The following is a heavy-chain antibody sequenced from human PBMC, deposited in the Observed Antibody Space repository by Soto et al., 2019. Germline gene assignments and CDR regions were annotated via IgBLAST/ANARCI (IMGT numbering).Heavy chain of an antibody. V-gene: IGHV4-61*05. CDR2: IYYSGST. J-gene: IGHJ4*02. CDR1: GGSISSSSYD. Sequence: SETLSLTCTVSGGSISSSSYDGGWIRQPPGKGLEWIGYIYYSGSTNYNPSLKSRVTISVDTSKNQFSLKLSSVTAADTAVYYCARTSPRYCTNGVCYTMAFDYWGQGTLVTVSS. D-gene: IGHD2-8*01. CDR3: ARTSPRYCTNGVCYTMAFDY.